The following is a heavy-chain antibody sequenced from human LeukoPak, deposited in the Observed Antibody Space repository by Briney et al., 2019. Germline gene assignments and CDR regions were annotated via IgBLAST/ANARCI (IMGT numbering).Heavy chain of an antibody. CDR1: GGSISSYY. V-gene: IGHV4-59*01. CDR3: ARDRRITMVRGPPAWFDP. D-gene: IGHD3-10*01. CDR2: IYYSGST. Sequence: SETLSLTCTVSGGSISSYYWSWIRQPPGKGLEWIGYIYYSGSTNHNPSLKSRVTISVDTSKNQFSLKLSSVTAADTAVYYCARDRRITMVRGPPAWFDPWGQGALVTVSS. J-gene: IGHJ5*02.